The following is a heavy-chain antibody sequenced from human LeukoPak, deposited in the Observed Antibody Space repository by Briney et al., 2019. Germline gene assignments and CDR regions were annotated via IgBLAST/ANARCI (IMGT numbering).Heavy chain of an antibody. D-gene: IGHD3-22*01. J-gene: IGHJ4*02. CDR1: GFPFSVYS. CDR2: FGTRSTSI. CDR3: AREVSEGFDF. V-gene: IGHV3-21*01. Sequence: KAGGPLSLSCKASGFPFSVYSRNGFGQVPGRGLGWVSSFGTRSTSIYHAGSVKGRFAISRDNAKNSLYLQMNSLRAEDTALYYCAREVSEGFDFWGQGTLVTVSS.